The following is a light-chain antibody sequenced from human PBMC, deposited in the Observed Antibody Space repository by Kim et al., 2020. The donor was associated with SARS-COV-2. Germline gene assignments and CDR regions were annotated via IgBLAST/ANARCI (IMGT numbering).Light chain of an antibody. CDR3: QQCSDGST. CDR1: QSIRSH. CDR2: DAS. J-gene: IGKJ5*01. V-gene: IGKV3-11*01. Sequence: ETVLTQSPVILSLSPGERATLSCRASQSIRSHVAWYQQKPGQAPRLLIDDASTRATGVPARFSGSGSGTDFTLTIGSLEPEDSAVYYWQQCSDGSTFGEGTRLEIK.